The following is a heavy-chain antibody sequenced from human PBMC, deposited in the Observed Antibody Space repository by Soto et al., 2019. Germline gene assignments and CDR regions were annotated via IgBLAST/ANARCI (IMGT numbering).Heavy chain of an antibody. CDR2: ISYSGST. V-gene: IGHV4-31*03. D-gene: IGHD1-20*01. CDR3: AAVDNRITIDP. J-gene: IGHJ5*02. CDR1: GDSIASGAYY. Sequence: QVQLQESGPGLVKPSQTLSLTCTVSGDSIASGAYYWSWLRHHPGKGLEWIGYISYSGSTYYNPALQSRFSISVDPPRNRSSPKLSSLTAADTAVYFCAAVDNRITIDPWGPGTLVIVSS.